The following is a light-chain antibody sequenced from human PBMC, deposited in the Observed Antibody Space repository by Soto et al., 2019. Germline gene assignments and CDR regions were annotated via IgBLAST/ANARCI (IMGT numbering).Light chain of an antibody. Sequence: QSVLTQPRSASGSPGQSVTISCTGTKSDIGVYDFVSWYQHHPGKAPRLIIYEVVQRPSGVPDRFSGSKSGNTASLTVSGLQAEDEADYFCKSYAGSNTYVFGSGTKVTVL. CDR3: KSYAGSNTYV. J-gene: IGLJ1*01. CDR1: KSDIGVYDF. V-gene: IGLV2-8*01. CDR2: EVV.